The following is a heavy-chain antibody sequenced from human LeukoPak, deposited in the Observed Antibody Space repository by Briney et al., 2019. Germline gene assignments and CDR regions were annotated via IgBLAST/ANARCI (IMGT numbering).Heavy chain of an antibody. CDR2: ISWNSGSI. Sequence: GGSLRPSCAASGFTFDDYAMHWVRQAPGKGLEWVSGISWNSGSIGYADSVKGRFTISRDNAKSSLYLQMNSLRAEDTALYYCAKDSSAEVGATIDDRFDYWGQGTLVTVSS. CDR3: AKDSSAEVGATIDDRFDY. J-gene: IGHJ4*02. D-gene: IGHD1-26*01. CDR1: GFTFDDYA. V-gene: IGHV3-9*01.